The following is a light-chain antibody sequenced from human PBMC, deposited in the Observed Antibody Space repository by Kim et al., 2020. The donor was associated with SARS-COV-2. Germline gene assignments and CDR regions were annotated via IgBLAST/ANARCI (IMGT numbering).Light chain of an antibody. CDR3: SSYTSSSTLYV. J-gene: IGLJ1*01. Sequence: SIANTCTGTRRAVGVYNSVSGYQRHPDTALKRVIYDVSTRPSGVSNRFSGSKSGNTASLTISGLQAEDEADYYCSSYTSSSTLYVFGTGTKVTVL. CDR1: RRAVGVYNS. CDR2: DVS. V-gene: IGLV2-14*03.